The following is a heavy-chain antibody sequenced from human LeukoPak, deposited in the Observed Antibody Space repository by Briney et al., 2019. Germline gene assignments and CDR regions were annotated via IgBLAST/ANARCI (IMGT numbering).Heavy chain of an antibody. CDR1: GGSISSYY. CDR3: ARAPAYRGFDY. Sequence: SETLSLTCTVSGGSISSYYWSWIRQPPGKGLEWIGYIYYSGTTNYNPSLTSRVTISVDTSKNQFSLKLSSVTAADTAVYYCARAPAYRGFDYWGQGTLVTVSS. J-gene: IGHJ4*02. D-gene: IGHD1-26*01. CDR2: IYYSGTT. V-gene: IGHV4-59*01.